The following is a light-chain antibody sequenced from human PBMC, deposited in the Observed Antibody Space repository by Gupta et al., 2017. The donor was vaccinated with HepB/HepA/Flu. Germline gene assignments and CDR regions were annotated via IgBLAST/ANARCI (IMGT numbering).Light chain of an antibody. V-gene: IGLV5-45*02. J-gene: IGLJ3*02. Sequence: VLPQPSSLSASPGASARLTCTLRSGIHVGTYRLSWYQQKPGSPPQFRLRYNSDSDKQQGSGVPSRFSGSKDASANAGILLIAGSQAEDEADYNWIIGHISAWVFGGGTKLTVL. CDR2: YNSDSDK. CDR3: IIGHISAWV. CDR1: SGIHVGTYR.